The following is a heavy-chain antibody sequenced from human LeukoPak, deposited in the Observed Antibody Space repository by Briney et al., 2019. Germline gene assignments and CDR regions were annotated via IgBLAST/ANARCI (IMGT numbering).Heavy chain of an antibody. J-gene: IGHJ4*02. CDR2: INHSGST. CDR3: ARGSNDWYPTHDY. D-gene: IGHD6-19*01. CDR1: GGSFSGYY. V-gene: IGHV4-34*01. Sequence: SETLSLTCAVYGGSFSGYYWSWIRQPPGKGLEWIGEINHSGSTNYNPSLKSRVTISVDTSKNQFSLKLSSVTAADTAVYYCARGSNDWYPTHDYWGQGTLVTVSS.